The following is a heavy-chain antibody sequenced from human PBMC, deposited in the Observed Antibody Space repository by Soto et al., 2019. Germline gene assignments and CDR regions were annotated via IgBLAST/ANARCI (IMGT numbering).Heavy chain of an antibody. Sequence: GSLRLSCASSGFTFSSYAMSWVRQVPGKGLEWVSSISGRDRSTFYADSVKGRFTISRDNSKNTLFLQMDSLRAEDTAVYYCAIKQHITLLGILYNYYDPWGPGTLVTVSS. CDR2: ISGRDRST. J-gene: IGHJ5*02. V-gene: IGHV3-23*01. CDR1: GFTFSSYA. D-gene: IGHD3-3*01. CDR3: AIKQHITLLGILYNYYDP.